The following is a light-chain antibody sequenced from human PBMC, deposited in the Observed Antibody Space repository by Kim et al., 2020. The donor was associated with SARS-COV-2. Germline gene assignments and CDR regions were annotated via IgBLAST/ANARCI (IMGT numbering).Light chain of an antibody. CDR1: QSVSSN. V-gene: IGKV3-11*01. CDR2: DAS. CDR3: QQRSDWPIT. J-gene: IGKJ5*01. Sequence: LSPGERTTLSGRASQSVSSNLAWYQQKPGQAPRLLIYDASKRAPGIPPRFSGSGSGTDFSLTITSLEFEDSAVYYCQQRSDWPITFGQGTRLEIK.